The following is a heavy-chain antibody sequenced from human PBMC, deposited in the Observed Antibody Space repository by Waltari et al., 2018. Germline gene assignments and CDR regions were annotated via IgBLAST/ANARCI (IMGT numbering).Heavy chain of an antibody. V-gene: IGHV1-18*01. D-gene: IGHD2-21*02. CDR3: ARAGDIVVVTASHLDY. CDR1: GYTFTSYA. CDR2: ISVYNNST. Sequence: QVQLVQSGAEVKKPGASVKVSCKASGYTFTSYAVGWARQAPGQGLEWMGWISVYNNSTHYAQRFQGRVTLTSDTSTSTAHMELRSLRSDDTAVYYCARAGDIVVVTASHLDYWGQGTLVTVSS. J-gene: IGHJ4*02.